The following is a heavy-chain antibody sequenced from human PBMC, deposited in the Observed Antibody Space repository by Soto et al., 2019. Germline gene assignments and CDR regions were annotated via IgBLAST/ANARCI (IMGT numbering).Heavy chain of an antibody. D-gene: IGHD3-10*01. CDR3: ARERYYYGSGDY. V-gene: IGHV3-7*01. CDR2: IKEDGSEK. Sequence: RLSCAASGFTFSSYWMSWVRQAPGKGLEWVANIKEDGSEKNYVDSVKGQFTISRDNAKNSLYLQMNSLRAEDTAVYYCARERYYYGSGDYWGQGTLVTVSS. CDR1: GFTFSSYW. J-gene: IGHJ4*02.